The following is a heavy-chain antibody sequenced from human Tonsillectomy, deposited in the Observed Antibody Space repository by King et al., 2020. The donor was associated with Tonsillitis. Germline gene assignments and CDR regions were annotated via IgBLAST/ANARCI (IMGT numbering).Heavy chain of an antibody. D-gene: IGHD3-10*01. Sequence: QLVQSGAEVKKPGASVQVSCKASGYTFTSYGIAWVRQAPGQGLEWMGWISGYNGNTNYAQKVQGRVRLTADTSTSTAYMELRSLRSDDTAVYYCARSLFGPFDCWGQGTLVTVSS. J-gene: IGHJ4*02. CDR2: ISGYNGNT. V-gene: IGHV1-18*04. CDR1: GYTFTSYG. CDR3: ARSLFGPFDC.